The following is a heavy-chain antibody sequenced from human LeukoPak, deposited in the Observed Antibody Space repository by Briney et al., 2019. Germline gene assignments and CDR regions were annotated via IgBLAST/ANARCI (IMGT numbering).Heavy chain of an antibody. D-gene: IGHD3-22*01. CDR2: FDPEDGER. CDR1: GYTLTELS. J-gene: IGHJ4*02. V-gene: IGHV1-24*01. Sequence: ASVKVSCKVSGYTLTELSMHWVRQAPGKGLEWMGGFDPEDGERMHVQKFQGRVTMTEDTSTDTAYMELSSLRSEDTAVYYCATDDPFGAVTTGKGVHYYDRSGFYYWGQGTLVTVSS. CDR3: ATDDPFGAVTTGKGVHYYDRSGFYY.